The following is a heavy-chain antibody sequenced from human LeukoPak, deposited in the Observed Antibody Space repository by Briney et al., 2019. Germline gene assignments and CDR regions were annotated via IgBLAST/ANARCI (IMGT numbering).Heavy chain of an antibody. Sequence: PGGSLRLSCAASGLTFSNYWMTWVRQAPGQGLEWVANIRQDGSAEFYADSVKGRFTISRDNAKNSLYLQMNSLRAEDTAVYYCARWLYSSGWAIDYWGQGTLVTVSS. J-gene: IGHJ4*02. CDR2: IRQDGSAE. CDR3: ARWLYSSGWAIDY. CDR1: GLTFSNYW. D-gene: IGHD6-19*01. V-gene: IGHV3-7*01.